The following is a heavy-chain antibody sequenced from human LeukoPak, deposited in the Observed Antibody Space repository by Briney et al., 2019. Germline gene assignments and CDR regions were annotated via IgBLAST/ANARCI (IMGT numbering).Heavy chain of an antibody. J-gene: IGHJ4*02. CDR2: IIPIFGTA. CDR3: ARESGSGSYLRSGGSCDY. CDR1: GGTFSSYA. Sequence: SVKVSCKASGGTFSSYAISWVRQAPGQGLEWMGGIIPIFGTANYAQKFQGRVTITADESTSTAYMELSSLRSEDTAVYYCARESGSGSYLRSGGSCDYWGQGTLVTVSS. V-gene: IGHV1-69*13. D-gene: IGHD3-10*01.